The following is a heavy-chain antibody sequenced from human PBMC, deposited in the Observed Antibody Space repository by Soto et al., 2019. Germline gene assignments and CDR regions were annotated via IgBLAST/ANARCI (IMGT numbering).Heavy chain of an antibody. J-gene: IGHJ4*02. V-gene: IGHV1-18*01. CDR3: ARCIAAAVDFDY. Sequence: QVKLVQSGAEVKKPGASVKVSCKASGYTFTSYGISWVRQAPVQGLEWMGWISVYNGNTNYAQKLQGRVTMTTDTSTSAAYMELRSLRSNDTAVYYCARCIAAAVDFDYWCQGTLVTVSS. D-gene: IGHD6-13*01. CDR1: GYTFTSYG. CDR2: ISVYNGNT.